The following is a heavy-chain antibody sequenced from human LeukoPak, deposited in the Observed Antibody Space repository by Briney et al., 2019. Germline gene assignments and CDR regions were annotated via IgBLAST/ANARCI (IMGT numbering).Heavy chain of an antibody. CDR1: GGSISSYY. J-gene: IGHJ6*02. CDR3: ARDGGYSYGYGKYYYYGMDV. CDR2: IYHSGST. Sequence: SETLSLTCTVSGGSISSYYWSWIRQPAGKGLEWIGEIYHSGSTNYNPSLKSRVTISVDKSKNQFSLKLSSVTAADTAVYYCARDGGYSYGYGKYYYYGMDVWGQGTTVTVSS. D-gene: IGHD5-18*01. V-gene: IGHV4-59*12.